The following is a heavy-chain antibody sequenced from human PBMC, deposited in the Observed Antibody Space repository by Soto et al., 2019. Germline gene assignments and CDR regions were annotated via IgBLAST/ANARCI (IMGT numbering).Heavy chain of an antibody. CDR3: ASGTYYDFWSGYSNYYYYYMDV. Sequence: SETLSLTCTVSGGSISSYYWSWIRQPPGKGLEWIGYIYYSGSTNYNPSLKSRVTISVDTSKNQFSLKLSSVTAADTAVYYCASGTYYDFWSGYSNYYYYYMDVWGKGTTVTVSS. CDR2: IYYSGST. D-gene: IGHD3-3*01. CDR1: GGSISSYY. V-gene: IGHV4-59*08. J-gene: IGHJ6*03.